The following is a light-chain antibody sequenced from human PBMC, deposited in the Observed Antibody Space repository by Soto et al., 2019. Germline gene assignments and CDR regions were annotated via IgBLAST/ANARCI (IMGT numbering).Light chain of an antibody. CDR2: EVN. CDR3: SSFTSTSTYV. CDR1: SSDVGFYNG. Sequence: QSALTQPASVSGSPGQSITITCTGTSSDVGFYNGVSWYQQHPGKVPKLMIYEVNNRPSGVSNRFSGSKSGHTASLTISGLQAEDEADYYCSSFTSTSTYVFGTGTKVTVL. J-gene: IGLJ1*01. V-gene: IGLV2-14*01.